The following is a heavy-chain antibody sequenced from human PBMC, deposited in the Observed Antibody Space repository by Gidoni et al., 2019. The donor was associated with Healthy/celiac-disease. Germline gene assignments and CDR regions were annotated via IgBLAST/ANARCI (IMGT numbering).Heavy chain of an antibody. D-gene: IGHD5-18*01. Sequence: QVQLAESGASVVQPGRSLRLSCAASGVPFSRYGMHWARQAPGKGRAWGAVISYDGSNKYYADSVKGRFTISRDNSKNTLYLQMNSLRAEDKAVYYCAKDRVEGYSDGSAFDIWGQGTMVTVSS. CDR3: AKDRVEGYSDGSAFDI. CDR2: ISYDGSNK. V-gene: IGHV3-30*18. CDR1: GVPFSRYG. J-gene: IGHJ3*02.